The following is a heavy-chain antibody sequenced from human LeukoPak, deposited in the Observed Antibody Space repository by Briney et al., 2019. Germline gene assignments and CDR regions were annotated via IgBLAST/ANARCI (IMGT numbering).Heavy chain of an antibody. CDR2: IYTSGST. V-gene: IGHV4-4*09. CDR3: ARLEYCSSTSCPIKGGFDP. CDR1: GGSISSYY. Sequence: SETLSLTCTVSGGSISSYYWSWIRQPPGKGLEWIGYIYTSGSTNYNPSLKSRVTISVDTSKNQFSLKLSSVTAADTAVCYCARLEYCSSTSCPIKGGFDPWGQGTLVTVSS. D-gene: IGHD2-2*01. J-gene: IGHJ5*02.